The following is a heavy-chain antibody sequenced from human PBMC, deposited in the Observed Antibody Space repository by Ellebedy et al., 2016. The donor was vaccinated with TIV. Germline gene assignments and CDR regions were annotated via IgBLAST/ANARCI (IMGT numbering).Heavy chain of an antibody. J-gene: IGHJ3*02. V-gene: IGHV3-15*07. CDR3: ARIRSDAFDI. D-gene: IGHD5-18*01. Sequence: PGGSLRLSCAAPGFTLTDAYMNWVRQAPGRGLEWVGRITSKTDGGTIAYAAPVKGRFTISRYDSKNMLYLQMNSLKIEDTATYYCARIRSDAFDIWGQGTMVTVSS. CDR2: ITSKTDGGTI. CDR1: GFTLTDAY.